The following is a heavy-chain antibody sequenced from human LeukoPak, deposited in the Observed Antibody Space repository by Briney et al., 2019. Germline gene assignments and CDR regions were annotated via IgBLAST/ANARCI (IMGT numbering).Heavy chain of an antibody. Sequence: PGGSLRLSCAASGFTFNNYAMNWVRQAPGKGLEWVSVISGSGGTTYYADSVKGRFTISRDSSKNTLYLQMNSLRVEDTAVHYCARGRPHGNDYWGQGTLVTVSS. CDR2: ISGSGGTT. J-gene: IGHJ4*02. CDR3: ARGRPHGNDY. D-gene: IGHD4-23*01. V-gene: IGHV3-23*01. CDR1: GFTFNNYA.